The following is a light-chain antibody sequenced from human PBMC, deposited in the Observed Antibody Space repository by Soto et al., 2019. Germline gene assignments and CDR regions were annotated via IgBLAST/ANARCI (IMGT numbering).Light chain of an antibody. Sequence: AIQMTQSPSSLSAPVGDRVTITCRASQDIRNDLDWYQQKPGKAPNLLIYGASSLQSGVPSRFSGSGSGTDFTLTISSLQAEDFATYYCLQDYNHPWTFGQGTKVDIK. CDR2: GAS. CDR1: QDIRND. J-gene: IGKJ1*01. CDR3: LQDYNHPWT. V-gene: IGKV1-6*02.